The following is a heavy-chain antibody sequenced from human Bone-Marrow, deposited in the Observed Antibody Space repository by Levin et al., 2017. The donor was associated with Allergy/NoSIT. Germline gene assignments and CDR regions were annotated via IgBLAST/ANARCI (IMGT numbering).Heavy chain of an antibody. Sequence: KISCKASGGTFSSYAISWVRQAPGQGLEWMGGIIPIFGTANYAQKFQGRVTITADESTSTAYMELSSLRSEDTAVYYCARKRNYDFWSGYPPTYYYYYYGMDVWGQGTTVTVSS. CDR1: GGTFSSYA. CDR3: ARKRNYDFWSGYPPTYYYYYYGMDV. D-gene: IGHD3-3*01. J-gene: IGHJ6*02. V-gene: IGHV1-69*01. CDR2: IIPIFGTA.